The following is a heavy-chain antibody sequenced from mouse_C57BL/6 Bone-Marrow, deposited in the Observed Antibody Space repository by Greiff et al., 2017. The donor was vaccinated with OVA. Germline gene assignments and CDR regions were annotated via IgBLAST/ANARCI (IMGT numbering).Heavy chain of an antibody. J-gene: IGHJ4*01. CDR3: ARITTVVATRGNAMDY. V-gene: IGHV1-59*01. CDR1: GYTFTSYW. Sequence: QVQLQQPGAELVRPGTSVKLSCKASGYTFTSYWMHWVKQRPGQGLEWIGVIDPSDSYTNYNQKFKGKATLTVDTSSSTAYMQLSSLTSEDSAVYYCARITTVVATRGNAMDYWGQGTPVTVSS. D-gene: IGHD1-1*01. CDR2: IDPSDSYT.